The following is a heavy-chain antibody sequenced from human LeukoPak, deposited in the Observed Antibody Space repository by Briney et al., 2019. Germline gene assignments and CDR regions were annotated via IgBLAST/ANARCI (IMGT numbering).Heavy chain of an antibody. CDR1: GGSISSYY. Sequence: SETLSLTCTVSGGSISSYYWSWIRQPPGKGLEWIGYIYYSGSTNYNPSLKSRVTISVDTSKNQFSLKLSSVTAADTAVYYCARHRRGSNDYWGQGTLVTVSS. CDR3: ARHRRGSNDY. V-gene: IGHV4-59*01. CDR2: IYYSGST. J-gene: IGHJ4*02. D-gene: IGHD3-10*01.